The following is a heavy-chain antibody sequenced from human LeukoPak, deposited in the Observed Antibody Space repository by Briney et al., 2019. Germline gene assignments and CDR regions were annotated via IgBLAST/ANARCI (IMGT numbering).Heavy chain of an antibody. CDR1: GFTVSTNC. D-gene: IGHD2-2*01. J-gene: IGHJ4*02. CDR2: ISYDGSNK. Sequence: GGSLRLSCAASGFTVSTNCMTWVRQAPGKGLEWVAVISYDGSNKYYADSVKGRFTISRDNSKNTLHLQMNSLRAEDTAVYYCAKGASRCSSTRCSLYYFDYWGQGTLVTVSS. CDR3: AKGASRCSSTRCSLYYFDY. V-gene: IGHV3-30*18.